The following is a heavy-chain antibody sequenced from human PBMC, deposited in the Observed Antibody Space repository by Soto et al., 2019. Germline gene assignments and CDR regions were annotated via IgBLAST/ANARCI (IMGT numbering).Heavy chain of an antibody. D-gene: IGHD3-10*01. J-gene: IGHJ6*03. V-gene: IGHV4-34*01. Sequence: QVQLQQWGAGLLKPSETLSLTCAVYGGSFSGYQWTWIRQTPGKGLEWIGEINDSGNINYNPSLKSRVTILVATAKKPLSLKLSSVPAADTAVYYCARALILWFGELSRRGGYYYYMDVWGKGTTVTVSS. CDR1: GGSFSGYQ. CDR2: INDSGNI. CDR3: ARALILWFGELSRRGGYYYYMDV.